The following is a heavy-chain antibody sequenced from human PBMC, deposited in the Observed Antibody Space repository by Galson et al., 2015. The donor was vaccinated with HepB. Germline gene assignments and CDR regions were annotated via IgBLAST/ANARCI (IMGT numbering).Heavy chain of an antibody. Sequence: ETLSLTCAVYGESFNDYYWTWIRQPPGKGLEWIGEVNHSGSTNYNPSLKSRVTISVDTSKNQLALKLTSVTAADTSVYYCARISSAATTTSYYSYYYLDVWGQGTTVTVSS. J-gene: IGHJ6*03. CDR1: GESFNDYY. V-gene: IGHV4-34*01. D-gene: IGHD5-12*01. CDR3: ARISSAATTTSYYSYYYLDV. CDR2: VNHSGST.